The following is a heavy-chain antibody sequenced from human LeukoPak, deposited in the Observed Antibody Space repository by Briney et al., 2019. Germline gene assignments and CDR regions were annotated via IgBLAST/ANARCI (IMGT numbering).Heavy chain of an antibody. CDR3: AREVCESCGAFDI. J-gene: IGHJ3*02. D-gene: IGHD1-26*01. Sequence: PGGSLRLSCTVSGFTVSSNSMSWVRQAPGKGLEWVSFIYSDNTHYSDSVKGRFTISRDNSKNTLYLQMNSLRAEDTAVYYCAREVCESCGAFDIWGQGTMVTVSS. CDR2: IYSDNT. CDR1: GFTVSSNS. V-gene: IGHV3-53*01.